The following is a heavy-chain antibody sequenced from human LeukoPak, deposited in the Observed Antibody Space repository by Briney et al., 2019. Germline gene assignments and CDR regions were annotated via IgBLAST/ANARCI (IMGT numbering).Heavy chain of an antibody. J-gene: IGHJ4*02. CDR2: IYHSGST. V-gene: IGHV4-4*02. CDR1: GGSISSRNW. CDR3: ARNGGNSDFDY. D-gene: IGHD4-23*01. Sequence: PSETLSLTCGVSGGSISSRNWWSWVRQPPGKGLEWIGEIYHSGSTNYNPSLKSRVTMSVDKSNNQFSLRVSSVTAADTAAYYCARNGGNSDFDYWGQGTLVTVSS.